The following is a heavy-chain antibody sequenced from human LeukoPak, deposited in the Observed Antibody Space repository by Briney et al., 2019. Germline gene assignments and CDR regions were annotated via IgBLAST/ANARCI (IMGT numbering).Heavy chain of an antibody. D-gene: IGHD2-2*02. CDR2: IIPIFGTA. CDR3: ARVHTPGRDAFDL. J-gene: IGHJ3*01. Sequence: SVKVSCKASGGTFSSYAISWVRQAPGQGLEWMGRIIPIFGTANYAQKFQGRVTITTDESTSTAYMELSSLRSEDTAVYYCARVHTPGRDAFDLWGQGTMVTVSS. CDR1: GGTFSSYA. V-gene: IGHV1-69*05.